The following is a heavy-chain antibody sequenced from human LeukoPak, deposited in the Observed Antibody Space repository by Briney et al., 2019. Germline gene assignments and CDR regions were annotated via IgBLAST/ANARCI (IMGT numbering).Heavy chain of an antibody. D-gene: IGHD6-19*01. CDR3: AIAVAGSDAFDI. CDR2: IRYDGSNK. V-gene: IGHV3-30*02. Sequence: GGSLRLSCAASGFTFSSYGMHWVRQAPGKGLEWVAFIRYDGSNKYYADSVKGRFTISRDNSKNTLYLQMNSLRAEDTAVYYCAIAVAGSDAFDIWGQGTMVTVSS. J-gene: IGHJ3*02. CDR1: GFTFSSYG.